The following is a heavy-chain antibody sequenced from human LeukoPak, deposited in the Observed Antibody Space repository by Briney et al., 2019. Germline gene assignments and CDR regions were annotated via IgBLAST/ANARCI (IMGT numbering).Heavy chain of an antibody. CDR2: IWYDGSNK. V-gene: IGHV3-33*01. CDR1: GFTFSSYG. CDR3: ASSGHSSGWYEDC. J-gene: IGHJ4*02. Sequence: PGGPLRLSCAASGFTFSSYGMHWVRQAPGKGLEWVAVIWYDGSNKYYADSVKGRFTISRDNSKNTLYLQMNSLRAEDTAVYYCASSGHSSGWYEDCWGQGTLVTVSS. D-gene: IGHD6-19*01.